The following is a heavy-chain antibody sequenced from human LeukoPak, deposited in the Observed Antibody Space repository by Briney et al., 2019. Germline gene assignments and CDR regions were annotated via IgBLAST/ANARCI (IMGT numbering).Heavy chain of an antibody. CDR2: INPNSGGT. J-gene: IGHJ4*02. Sequence: GASVKVSCKASGYTFTGYYMHWVRQAPGQGLEWMGWINPNSGGTNYAQKFQGRVTMTRDTSISTAYMELSRLRSDDAAVYYCARETLRYWSGGSYYSGLYYWGQGTLVTVSS. D-gene: IGHD2-15*01. CDR3: ARETLRYWSGGSYYSGLYY. CDR1: GYTFTGYY. V-gene: IGHV1-2*02.